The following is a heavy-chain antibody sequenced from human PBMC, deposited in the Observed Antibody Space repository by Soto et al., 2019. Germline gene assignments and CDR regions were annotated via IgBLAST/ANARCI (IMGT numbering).Heavy chain of an antibody. CDR2: ISSDGVT. Sequence: EVQLLESGGGFVQPGGSLRLSCAASGFTFSSFAMNWVRQAPRKGLEWVSSISSDGVTNYADSVKGRFTISRDNSENTLYLQMNSLRAEDTAGDYCAKLAIGDSYYYGMDVWGQGTTVTVSS. CDR3: AKLAIGDSYYYGMDV. D-gene: IGHD2-21*02. J-gene: IGHJ6*02. CDR1: GFTFSSFA. V-gene: IGHV3-23*01.